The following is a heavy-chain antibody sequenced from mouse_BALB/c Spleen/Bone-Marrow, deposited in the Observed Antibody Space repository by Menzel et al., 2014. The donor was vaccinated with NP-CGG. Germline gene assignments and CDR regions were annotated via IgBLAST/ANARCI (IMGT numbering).Heavy chain of an antibody. CDR2: IYPGDGDT. V-gene: IGHV1-80*01. J-gene: IGHJ2*01. D-gene: IGHD1-2*01. CDR3: TRSTATFDY. Sequence: VHLVESGAELVRPGSSVKISCEASGYAFSAYWMNWVKQRPGQGLEWIGQIYPGDGDTNYNGKFKGKATLTADKSSSTAYMQLSSLTSEDSAVYFCTRSTATFDYWGQGTTLTVSS. CDR1: GYAFSAYW.